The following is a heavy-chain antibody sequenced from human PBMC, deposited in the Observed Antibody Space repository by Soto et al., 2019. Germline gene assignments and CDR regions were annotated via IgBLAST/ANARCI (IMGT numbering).Heavy chain of an antibody. CDR2: IYTSGST. J-gene: IGHJ5*02. CDR1: GGSLSGYY. CDR3: ARDGAMGWFDP. Sequence: QVQLQQWGAGLLKSSETLSLTCEVFGGSLSGYYWSWIRQPPGKGLEWIGRIYTSGSTNYNPSLKSRVTMSVDTSKNQFSLKLSSVTAADTAVYYCARDGAMGWFDPWGQGTLVTVSS. V-gene: IGHV4-59*10. D-gene: IGHD5-18*01.